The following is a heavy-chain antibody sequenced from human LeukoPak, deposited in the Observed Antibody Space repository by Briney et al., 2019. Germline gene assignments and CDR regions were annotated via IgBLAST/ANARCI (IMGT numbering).Heavy chain of an antibody. CDR3: ASFPPTGDRHFDY. CDR2: IYYSGST. CDR1: GGSISSYY. V-gene: IGHV4-59*01. J-gene: IGHJ4*02. D-gene: IGHD7-27*01. Sequence: SETLSLTCTVSGGSISSYYWSWIRQPPGKGLEWIGDIYYSGSTNYNPSLKSRVTISVDTSKNQFSLKLSSVTAADTAVYYCASFPPTGDRHFDYWGQGTLVTVSS.